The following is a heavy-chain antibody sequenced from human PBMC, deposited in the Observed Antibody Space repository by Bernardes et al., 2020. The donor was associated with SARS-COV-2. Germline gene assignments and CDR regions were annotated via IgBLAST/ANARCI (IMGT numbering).Heavy chain of an antibody. V-gene: IGHV3-13*01. D-gene: IGHD1-1*01. J-gene: IGHJ5*02. CDR2: IGTAGDS. CDR3: ARGGRGTGWFDP. CDR1: GFTFNDYD. Sequence: GALRLSCAASGFTFNDYDMHWVRQSARKGLEWVSYIGTAGDSYYRASVKGQFSISRDNAKNSLYLQMDSLTVDDTAVYYCARGGRGTGWFDPWGQGTLVTVSS.